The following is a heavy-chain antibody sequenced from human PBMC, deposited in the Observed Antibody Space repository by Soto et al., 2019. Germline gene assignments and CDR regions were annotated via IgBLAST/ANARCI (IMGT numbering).Heavy chain of an antibody. CDR2: INGDGSAT. J-gene: IGHJ4*02. Sequence: EVQLVESGGGLVQPGGSLRLSCEASGFTFSNYWMHWVRQAPGKGLVWVSRINGDGSATEYADSVKGRFTISRDNAKNTLYLQMNSLRAEDTAVYYCARVLRDNYSNFDYWGQGTLVTVSS. D-gene: IGHD3-9*01. CDR3: ARVLRDNYSNFDY. V-gene: IGHV3-74*03. CDR1: GFTFSNYW.